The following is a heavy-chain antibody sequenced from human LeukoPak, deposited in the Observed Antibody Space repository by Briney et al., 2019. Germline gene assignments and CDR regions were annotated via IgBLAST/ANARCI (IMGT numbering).Heavy chain of an antibody. J-gene: IGHJ4*02. CDR2: ISGSGGST. D-gene: IGHD6-13*01. Sequence: GGSLRLSCAASGFTFSNYAMSWVRQAPGKGLKWVSAISGSGGSTFYADSVKGRFTISRDNSKNTLYLQMNSLRAEDTAVYYCAKEDDSSWYGYWGQGTLITVSS. V-gene: IGHV3-23*01. CDR1: GFTFSNYA. CDR3: AKEDDSSWYGY.